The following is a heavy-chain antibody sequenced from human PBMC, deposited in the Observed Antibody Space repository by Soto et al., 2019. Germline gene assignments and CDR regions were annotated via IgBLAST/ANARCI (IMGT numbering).Heavy chain of an antibody. V-gene: IGHV3-23*01. J-gene: IGHJ3*02. CDR3: AKDLWSSEYQLLSNAFDI. Sequence: GGSLRLSCAASGFTFSSYAMSWVRQAPGKGLEWVSAISGSGGSTYYADSVKGRFTISRDNSKNTLYLQMNSLRAEDTAVYYCAKDLWSSEYQLLSNAFDIWGQGTMVTVSS. D-gene: IGHD2-2*01. CDR2: ISGSGGST. CDR1: GFTFSSYA.